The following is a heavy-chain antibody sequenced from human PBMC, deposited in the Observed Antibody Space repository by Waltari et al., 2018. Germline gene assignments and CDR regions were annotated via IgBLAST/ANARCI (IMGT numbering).Heavy chain of an antibody. CDR1: GYTFTSYD. CDR3: ARGGYDILTGYGAFDI. V-gene: IGHV1-8*01. CDR2: MNPNSGNT. J-gene: IGHJ3*02. Sequence: QVQLVQSGAEVKKPGASVKVSCKASGYTFTSYDLNWVRQATGQGLEWMGWMNPNSGNTGYAQKFQGRVTMTRNTSISTAYMELSSLRSEDTAVYYCARGGYDILTGYGAFDIWGQGTMVTVSS. D-gene: IGHD3-9*01.